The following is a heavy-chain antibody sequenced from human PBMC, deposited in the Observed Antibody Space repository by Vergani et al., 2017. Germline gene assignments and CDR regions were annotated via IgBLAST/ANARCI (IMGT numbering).Heavy chain of an antibody. J-gene: IGHJ1*01. CDR1: GFTPSYYG. CDR2: ISYDGTQK. D-gene: IGHD1-1*01. Sequence: QVHLVESGGGVVQPGRSLRLSCVVSGFTPSYYGMHWVRQAPGKGLEWVAVISYDGTQKYYADSVKGRFTISGDNSKSTLYLQMNSLRTEDTAVYYCATKSCGTPGCQIGYFREWGQGTLVTVSS. V-gene: IGHV3-30*03. CDR3: ATKSCGTPGCQIGYFRE.